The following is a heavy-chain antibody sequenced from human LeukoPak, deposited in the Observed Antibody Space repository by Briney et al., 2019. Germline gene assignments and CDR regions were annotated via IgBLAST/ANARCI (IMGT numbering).Heavy chain of an antibody. CDR1: GFTFDDYA. CDR3: ARDINSYDFGAFDI. Sequence: GGSLRLSCAASGFTFDDYAMHWVRQAPGKGLEWVSGISWKSGRIDYADSVKGRFTISRDNAKNSLYLQMNSLRAEDMALYYCARDINSYDFGAFDIWGQGTMVTVSS. D-gene: IGHD3-3*01. J-gene: IGHJ3*02. CDR2: ISWKSGRI. V-gene: IGHV3-9*03.